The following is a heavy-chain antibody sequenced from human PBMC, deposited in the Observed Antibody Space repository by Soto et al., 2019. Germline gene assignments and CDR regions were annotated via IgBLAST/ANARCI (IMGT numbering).Heavy chain of an antibody. Sequence: PSETLSLTCTVSGGSISSGGYYWSWIRQHPGKGLEWIGYIYYSGSTYYNPSLKSRVTISVDTSKNQFSLKLSSVTAADTAVYYCARGRYYGSGSYHWFDPWGQGTLVTVSS. CDR3: ARGRYYGSGSYHWFDP. CDR1: GGSISSGGYY. J-gene: IGHJ5*02. D-gene: IGHD3-10*01. CDR2: IYYSGST. V-gene: IGHV4-31*03.